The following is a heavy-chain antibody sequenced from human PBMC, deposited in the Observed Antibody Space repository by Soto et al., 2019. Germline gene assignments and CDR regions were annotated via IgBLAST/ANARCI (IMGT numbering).Heavy chain of an antibody. CDR3: ARHIKATNTRGTAYDFWSGYYVGWFDP. CDR1: GGSISSYY. CDR2: IYYSGST. V-gene: IGHV4-59*08. D-gene: IGHD3-3*01. Sequence: SETLSLTCTVSGGSISSYYWSWIRQPPGKGLEWIGYIYYSGSTNYNPSLKSRVTISVDTSKNQFSLKLSSVTAADTAWYYCARHIKATNTRGTAYDFWSGYYVGWFDPWGQGTLVTVSS. J-gene: IGHJ5*02.